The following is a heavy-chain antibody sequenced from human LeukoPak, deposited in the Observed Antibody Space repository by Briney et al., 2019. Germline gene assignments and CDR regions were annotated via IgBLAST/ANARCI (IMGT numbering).Heavy chain of an antibody. D-gene: IGHD3-3*01. J-gene: IGHJ4*02. Sequence: ASVKVSCKTSGYTFARYHIHWVRQAPGQGLEWMGVINPSGGTTTYAQNFQGRVTMTRDTSTITVYMELSSLRSDDTAVYYCAREAIFGVVREYYFDYWGQGTLVTVS. CDR3: AREAIFGVVREYYFDY. CDR1: GYTFARYH. CDR2: INPSGGTT. V-gene: IGHV1-46*01.